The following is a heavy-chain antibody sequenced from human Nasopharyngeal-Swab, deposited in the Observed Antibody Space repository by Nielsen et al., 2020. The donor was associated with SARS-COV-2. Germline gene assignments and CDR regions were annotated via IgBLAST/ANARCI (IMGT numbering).Heavy chain of an antibody. V-gene: IGHV4-34*01. CDR1: GGSLSGYY. Sequence: SETLSLTCAVYGGSLSGYYWSWIRQPPGKGLEWIGEINHSGSTNYNPSLKSRVTISIDTSKNQFSLKLSSVTAADTAVYYCARALWKKSYYYYMDVWGKGTTVTVSS. J-gene: IGHJ6*03. D-gene: IGHD2/OR15-2a*01. CDR2: INHSGST. CDR3: ARALWKKSYYYYMDV.